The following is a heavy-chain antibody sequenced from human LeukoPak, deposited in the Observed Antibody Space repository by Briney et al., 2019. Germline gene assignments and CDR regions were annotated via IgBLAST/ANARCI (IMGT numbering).Heavy chain of an antibody. CDR1: GFTFSSYS. D-gene: IGHD4-17*01. V-gene: IGHV3-21*01. Sequence: NLGGSLRLSCAASGFTFSSYSMNWVRQAPGKGPEWVSSISSSSSYIYYADSVKGRFTISRDNAKNSLYLQMNSLRAEDTAVYYCARDSHDYGDYVSFDYWGQGTLVTVSS. J-gene: IGHJ4*02. CDR2: ISSSSSYI. CDR3: ARDSHDYGDYVSFDY.